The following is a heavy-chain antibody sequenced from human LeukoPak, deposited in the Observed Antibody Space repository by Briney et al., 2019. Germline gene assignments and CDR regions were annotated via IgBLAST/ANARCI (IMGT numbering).Heavy chain of an antibody. D-gene: IGHD6-6*01. V-gene: IGHV4-34*01. CDR2: INHSGST. Sequence: SETLSLTCAVYGGSFSGHYWSWIRQPPGKGLEWIGEINHSGSTNYNPSLKSRVTISVDTSKNQFSLKLSSVTAADTAVYYCAREWQLVFGHWGQGTLVTVSS. CDR1: GGSFSGHY. J-gene: IGHJ4*02. CDR3: AREWQLVFGH.